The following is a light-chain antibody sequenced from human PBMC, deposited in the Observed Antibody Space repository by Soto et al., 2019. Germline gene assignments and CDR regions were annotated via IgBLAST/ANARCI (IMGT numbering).Light chain of an antibody. CDR2: DAS. Sequence: DIQMTQSPSTLSANIGDRVTITCRASQSISSWLAWYQQKPGKAPKLLIYDASSLESGVPSRFSGSGSGTEFTLTISSLQPDDFATYYCQQYNSYSLTFGQGTNVDI. CDR1: QSISSW. V-gene: IGKV1-5*01. CDR3: QQYNSYSLT. J-gene: IGKJ1*01.